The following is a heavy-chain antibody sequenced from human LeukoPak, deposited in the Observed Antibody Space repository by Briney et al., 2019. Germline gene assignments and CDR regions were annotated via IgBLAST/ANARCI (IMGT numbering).Heavy chain of an antibody. Sequence: SQTLSLTCTVSGDSISSGYYWSWIRPPPGKGLEWIGEINHSGSTNYNPSLKRRVTISVDTSKNQFSLKLSSVTAADTAVYYCARGYSSSWYSIGFDPWGQGTLVTVSS. J-gene: IGHJ5*02. V-gene: IGHV4-34*01. CDR3: ARGYSSSWYSIGFDP. CDR2: INHSGST. CDR1: GDSISSGYY. D-gene: IGHD6-13*01.